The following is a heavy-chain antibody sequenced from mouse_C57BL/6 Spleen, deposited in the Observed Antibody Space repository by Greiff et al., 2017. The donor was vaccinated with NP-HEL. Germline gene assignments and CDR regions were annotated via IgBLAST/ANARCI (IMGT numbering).Heavy chain of an antibody. V-gene: IGHV5-2*01. CDR2: INSDGGST. Sequence: DVKLVESGGGLVQPGESLKLSCESNEYEFPSHDMSWVRKTPEKRLELVAAINSDGGSTYYPDTMERRFIISRDNTKKNLYLQMSSLRSEDTALYDCARLGGTGWFAYWGQGTLVTVSA. J-gene: IGHJ3*01. D-gene: IGHD4-1*01. CDR3: ARLGGTGWFAY. CDR1: EYEFPSHD.